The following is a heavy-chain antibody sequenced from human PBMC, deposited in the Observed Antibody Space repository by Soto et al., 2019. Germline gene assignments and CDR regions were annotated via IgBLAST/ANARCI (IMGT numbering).Heavy chain of an antibody. V-gene: IGHV3-23*01. Sequence: PGGSLRLSCSASGFTFSSYAMSWVRQAPGKGLEWVSAISGSGGSTYYADSVKGRFTISRDNSKNTLYLQMNSLRAEDTAVYYCAKTSLRGSYPLYYFDYWGQGTLVTVSS. CDR3: AKTSLRGSYPLYYFDY. CDR1: GFTFSSYA. D-gene: IGHD1-26*01. J-gene: IGHJ4*02. CDR2: ISGSGGST.